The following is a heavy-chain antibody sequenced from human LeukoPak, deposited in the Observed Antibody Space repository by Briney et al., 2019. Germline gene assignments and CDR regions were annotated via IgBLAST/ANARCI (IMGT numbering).Heavy chain of an antibody. CDR1: GFTFSSYS. CDR2: IKQDGSEK. Sequence: GGSLRLSCAASGFTFSSYSMSWVRQAPGKGLEWVANIKQDGSEKYYVDSVKGRFTISRDNAKNSLYLQMNSLRAEDTAVYYCARDGDDNSGYYFAGHWGQGTLVTVSS. D-gene: IGHD3-22*01. J-gene: IGHJ4*02. V-gene: IGHV3-7*01. CDR3: ARDGDDNSGYYFAGH.